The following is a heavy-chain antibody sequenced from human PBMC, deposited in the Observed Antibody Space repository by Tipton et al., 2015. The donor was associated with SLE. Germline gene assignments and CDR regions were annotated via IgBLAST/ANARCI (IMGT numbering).Heavy chain of an antibody. CDR3: SRGRELGRDDAFDI. CDR1: GGSISGNY. J-gene: IGHJ3*02. CDR2: INHNGST. Sequence: TLSLTCAVYGGSISGNYWSWSRQPPGKGLGWVGEINHNGSTNYNSSLKRRVSITVDTSKNQFSLKLNSVTAADTAVYYCSRGRELGRDDAFDIWGQGTLVTVSS. V-gene: IGHV4-34*01. D-gene: IGHD1-1*01.